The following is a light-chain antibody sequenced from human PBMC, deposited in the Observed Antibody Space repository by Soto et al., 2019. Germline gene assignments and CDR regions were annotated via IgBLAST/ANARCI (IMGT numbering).Light chain of an antibody. Sequence: EIVLTQSPATLSLSPGERATLSCRASQSFSSYLACYQQNPGQAPSLLIYDASNRATDLPARFSGSGSGTGFTLTSSSLEPEDFAVYYCLQRSGWKWTFVQGTKVEIK. CDR2: DAS. J-gene: IGKJ1*01. V-gene: IGKV3-11*01. CDR1: QSFSSY. CDR3: LQRSGWKWT.